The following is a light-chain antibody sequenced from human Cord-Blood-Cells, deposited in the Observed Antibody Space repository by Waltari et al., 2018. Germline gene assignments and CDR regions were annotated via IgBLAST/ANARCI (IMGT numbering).Light chain of an antibody. V-gene: IGLV2-14*01. CDR1: SSDVGGYNY. Sequence: QSALTQPASVSGSPRQSITIPSTGTSSDVGGYNYVSCYQQHPGKAPKLMINNVSNRPSVVSNRFSGSKSGNTASMTISGLQAEDEADYYCSSYTSSSTYVFGTGTKVTVL. CDR3: SSYTSSSTYV. CDR2: NVS. J-gene: IGLJ1*01.